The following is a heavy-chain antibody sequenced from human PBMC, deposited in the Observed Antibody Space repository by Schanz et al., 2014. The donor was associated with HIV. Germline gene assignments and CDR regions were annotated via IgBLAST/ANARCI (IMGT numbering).Heavy chain of an antibody. CDR2: ISTTGTT. V-gene: IGHV4-34*01. J-gene: IGHJ4*02. CDR3: ASALIIATGERFES. CDR1: NGSFGAYH. Sequence: QVQLQQWGTGLLKPSETLSLICAVYNGSFGAYHWSWIRQPPGKGLEWIGDISTTGTTNYNPSLRSRVPISIDTSKNQFSLKLNSVTAADTALYYCASALIIATGERFESWGQGTLVTVSS. D-gene: IGHD4-17*01.